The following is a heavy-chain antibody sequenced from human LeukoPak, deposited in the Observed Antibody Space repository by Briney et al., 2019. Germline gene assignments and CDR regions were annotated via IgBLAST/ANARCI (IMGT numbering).Heavy chain of an antibody. CDR2: INPNSGGT. Sequence: GASVKVSCKASGYTFTSYGISWVRQAPGQGLEWMGWINPNSGGTNYAQKFQGWVTMTRDTSISTAYMELSRLRSDDTAVYYCARGDNFDYWGQGTLVTVSS. V-gene: IGHV1-2*04. D-gene: IGHD2-21*01. CDR3: ARGDNFDY. J-gene: IGHJ4*02. CDR1: GYTFTSYG.